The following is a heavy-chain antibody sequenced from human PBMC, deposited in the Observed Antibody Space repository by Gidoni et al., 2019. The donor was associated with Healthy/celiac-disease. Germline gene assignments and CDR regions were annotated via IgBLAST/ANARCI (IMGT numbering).Heavy chain of an antibody. V-gene: IGHV1-69*06. CDR3: ARAGNDYVWGSYRYSY. D-gene: IGHD3-16*02. CDR2: IIPIFGTA. CDR1: GGTFSSYA. Sequence: QVQLVQSGAEVKKPGSSVKVSCKASGGTFSSYAISWVRQAPGQGLEWMGGIIPIFGTANYEQKFQGRVTITADKSTSTAYMELSSLRSEDTAVYYCARAGNDYVWGSYRYSYWGQGTLVTVSS. J-gene: IGHJ4*02.